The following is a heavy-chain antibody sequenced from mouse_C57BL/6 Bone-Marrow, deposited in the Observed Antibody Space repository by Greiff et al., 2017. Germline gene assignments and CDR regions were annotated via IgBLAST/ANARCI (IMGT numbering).Heavy chain of an antibody. CDR1: GYTFTDYY. V-gene: IGHV1-76*01. CDR2: IYPGSGNT. J-gene: IGHJ4*01. D-gene: IGHD2-4*01. Sequence: VQLVESGAELVRPGASVKLSCKASGYTFTDYYINWVKQRPGQGLEWIARIYPGSGNTYYNENLKGKATLTAEKSSSTAYMQLSSLTSEDSAVYFCARGLDYDGDAMDYWGQGTSVTVSS. CDR3: ARGLDYDGDAMDY.